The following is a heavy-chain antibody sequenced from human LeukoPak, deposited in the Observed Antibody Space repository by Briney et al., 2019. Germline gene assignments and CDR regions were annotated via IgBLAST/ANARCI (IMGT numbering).Heavy chain of an antibody. D-gene: IGHD6-19*01. J-gene: IGHJ4*02. CDR3: ARFAGAVAGTGDFDY. Sequence: ASVKVSCKASGYTFNRYGMNWVRQAPGQGLEWMGWINTNTGNPTYAQGFTGRFVFSLDTSVSTAYLQISSLKAEDTAVYYCARFAGAVAGTGDFDYWGQGTLVTVSS. CDR2: INTNTGNP. V-gene: IGHV7-4-1*02. CDR1: GYTFNRYG.